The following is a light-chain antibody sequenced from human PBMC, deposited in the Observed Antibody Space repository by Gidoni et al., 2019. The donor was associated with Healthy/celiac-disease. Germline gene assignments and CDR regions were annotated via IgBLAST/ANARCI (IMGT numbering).Light chain of an antibody. CDR3: QQRSNWPPYT. CDR1: QSVSSY. Sequence: EIVLKQSPATLSLPPGERATLSCRASQSVSSYLAWYQQKPGQAPRLLIYGASNRATGIPARFSGSGSGTDFTLTISSLQPEDFAVYYCQQRSNWPPYTFGQGTKLEIK. J-gene: IGKJ2*01. CDR2: GAS. V-gene: IGKV3-11*01.